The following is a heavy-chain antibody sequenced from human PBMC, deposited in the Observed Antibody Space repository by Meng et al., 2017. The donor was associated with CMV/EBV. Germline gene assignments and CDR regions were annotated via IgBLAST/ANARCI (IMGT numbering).Heavy chain of an antibody. CDR2: ISSSGSTI. CDR3: ARAMNWILYYYYGMDV. V-gene: IGHV3-11*01. Sequence: GESLKISCAASGFTFSDYYMSWISQAPGKGLEWVSYISSSGSTIYYADSVKGRFTISRDNAKNSLYLQMNSLRAEDTAVYYCARAMNWILYYYYGMDVWGQGTTVTVSS. D-gene: IGHD1-1*01. J-gene: IGHJ6*02. CDR1: GFTFSDYY.